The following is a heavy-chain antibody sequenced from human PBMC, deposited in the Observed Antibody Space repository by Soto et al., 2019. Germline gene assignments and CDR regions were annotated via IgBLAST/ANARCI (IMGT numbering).Heavy chain of an antibody. J-gene: IGHJ6*02. CDR2: IIPIPGTA. CDR1: GGTFGRYA. Sequence: QVQLVQSGAEVKKPGSSVKVSCKASGGTFGRYAISWVRHAPGQGLEWMGGIIPIPGTANYAQKFQGRVTIAADESTSTAYMELSSLRSEDPAVYYCARSQGSSTSLEIYYYYYYGMDVWGQGTTVTVSS. V-gene: IGHV1-69*01. D-gene: IGHD2-2*01. CDR3: ARSQGSSTSLEIYYYYYYGMDV.